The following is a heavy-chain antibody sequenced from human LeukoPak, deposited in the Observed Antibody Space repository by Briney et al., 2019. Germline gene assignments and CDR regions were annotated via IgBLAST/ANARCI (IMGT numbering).Heavy chain of an antibody. Sequence: GRSLRLSCAAAGFTFSSYAMHWVRQAPGKGLEWVAVISYDGSNKYYADSVKGRFTISRDNSKNTLYLQMNSLSAEDTAVYYCARDRWELLGWFDPWGQGTLVTVSS. CDR1: GFTFSSYA. CDR2: ISYDGSNK. V-gene: IGHV3-30-3*01. D-gene: IGHD1-26*01. J-gene: IGHJ5*02. CDR3: ARDRWELLGWFDP.